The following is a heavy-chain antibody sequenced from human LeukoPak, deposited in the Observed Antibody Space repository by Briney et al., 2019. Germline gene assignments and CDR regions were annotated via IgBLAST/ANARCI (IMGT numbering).Heavy chain of an antibody. D-gene: IGHD3-10*01. CDR3: AREVGSGSYYYDY. CDR2: ISGGGDST. J-gene: IGHJ4*02. V-gene: IGHV3-23*01. Sequence: GGSLRLSCAASGFTFSSYAMSWVRQAPGKGLEWVSAISGGGDSTHYADSVKGRFTISRDNSKNTVYLQMNSLRAEDTAVYYCAREVGSGSYYYDYWGQGTLVTVSS. CDR1: GFTFSSYA.